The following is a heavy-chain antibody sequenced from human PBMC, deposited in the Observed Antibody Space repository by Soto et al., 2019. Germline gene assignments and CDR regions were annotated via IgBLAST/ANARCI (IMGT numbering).Heavy chain of an antibody. Sequence: SETLSLTCTVSGGSISSSSYYWGWIRQPPGKGLEWIGSFYYSGSTYYYLSLKSRVTISGDTSENQISLRLTSVTAADTAVYYCARQVVDGTMTGSGSFDYWGQGTLVTVS. CDR3: ARQVVDGTMTGSGSFDY. CDR1: GGSISSSSYY. V-gene: IGHV4-39*01. J-gene: IGHJ4*02. D-gene: IGHD3-10*01. CDR2: FYYSGST.